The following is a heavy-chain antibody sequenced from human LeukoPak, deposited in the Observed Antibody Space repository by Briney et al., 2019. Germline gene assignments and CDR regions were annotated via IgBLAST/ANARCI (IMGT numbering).Heavy chain of an antibody. D-gene: IGHD6-13*01. V-gene: IGHV4-39*07. Sequence: SETLSLTCTVSGGPMSGDSLTESNYYWVWIRQPPGKGLEWIGSVYFSGYTYYTPSLKSRVTISADTSKNQFSLKLSSVTAADTAVYYCARDLTSSWGHAEYFQHWGQGTLVTVSS. J-gene: IGHJ1*01. CDR2: VYFSGYT. CDR3: ARDLTSSWGHAEYFQH. CDR1: GGPMSGDSLTESNYY.